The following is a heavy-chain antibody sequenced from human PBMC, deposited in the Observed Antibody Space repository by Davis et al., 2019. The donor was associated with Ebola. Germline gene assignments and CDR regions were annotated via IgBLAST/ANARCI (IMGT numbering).Heavy chain of an antibody. D-gene: IGHD3-9*01. CDR3: ARAPNYDVLTGTTSYYFAY. J-gene: IGHJ4*02. V-gene: IGHV1-18*04. Sequence: ASVKVSCKSSGYTFTSYGLVWVRQAPGLGLEWMGWISGFNTNTNFAHKFQGRVTVSKDTSTNTAYMDLRRLTSDDTAIYYCARAPNYDVLTGTTSYYFAYWGQGTLVTVSS. CDR2: ISGFNTNT. CDR1: GYTFTSYG.